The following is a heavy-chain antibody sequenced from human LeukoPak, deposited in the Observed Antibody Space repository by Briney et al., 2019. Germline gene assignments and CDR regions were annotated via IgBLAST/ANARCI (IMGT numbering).Heavy chain of an antibody. Sequence: SETLSLTCTVSGGSISSSSYYWGWIRQPPGKGLEWIGYIYYNGNSNYNPSLKNRVTMSVDTPMNEFSLKLSSVTAADTAVYYCAREPFYHDAFDIWGQGTMVIVSS. CDR1: GGSISSSSYY. CDR3: AREPFYHDAFDI. D-gene: IGHD1-14*01. V-gene: IGHV4-61*01. CDR2: IYYNGNS. J-gene: IGHJ3*02.